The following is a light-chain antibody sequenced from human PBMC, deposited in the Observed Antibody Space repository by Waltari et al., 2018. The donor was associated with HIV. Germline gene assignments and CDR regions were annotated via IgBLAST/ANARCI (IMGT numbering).Light chain of an antibody. CDR3: QQCSDWPLS. CDR2: DAA. V-gene: IGKV3-11*01. Sequence: EIVLIQSPAILSLSPAERDTLSCRASQSVTNYLAWYQQKPGQAPRLLIYDAAIRATGIPDRFSGSGSGTDFNLTISSLGPEDFAVYYCQQCSDWPLSFGGGSRVEIK. J-gene: IGKJ4*01. CDR1: QSVTNY.